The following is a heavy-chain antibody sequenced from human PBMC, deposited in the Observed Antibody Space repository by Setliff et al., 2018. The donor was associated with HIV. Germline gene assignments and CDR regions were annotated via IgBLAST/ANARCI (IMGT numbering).Heavy chain of an antibody. CDR3: ARASIGVGAFDI. CDR2: ITRSGDIT. J-gene: IGHJ3*02. D-gene: IGHD3-22*01. V-gene: IGHV3-23*01. Sequence: PGGSLRLSCAASGFTFSSSAMSWVRQAPGKGLEWVSAITRSGDITTYADSVKGRFTISRDNAKNSLYLQMNSLRAEDTAVYYCARASIGVGAFDIWGQGTMVTVSS. CDR1: GFTFSSSA.